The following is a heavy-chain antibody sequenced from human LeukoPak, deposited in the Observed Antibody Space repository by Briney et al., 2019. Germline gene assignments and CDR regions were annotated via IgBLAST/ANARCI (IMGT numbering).Heavy chain of an antibody. CDR3: AELGITVIGGV. V-gene: IGHV3-23*01. D-gene: IGHD3-10*02. CDR1: GFTFSSYG. CDR2: ISGSGGST. Sequence: GGTLRLSCAACGFTFSSYGMSWVRQAPGKGLEWVSAISGSGGSTYYADSVKGRFTISRDNSKNTLYLQMNSLRAEDTAVYYCAELGITVIGGVWGKGTTVTISS. J-gene: IGHJ6*04.